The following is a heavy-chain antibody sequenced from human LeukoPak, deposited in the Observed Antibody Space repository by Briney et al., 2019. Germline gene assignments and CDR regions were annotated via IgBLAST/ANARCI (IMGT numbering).Heavy chain of an antibody. J-gene: IGHJ4*02. CDR3: ASNPSFYDSRGYYTDY. CDR2: IIPILGIA. CDR1: GGTFSSYA. V-gene: IGHV1-69*04. D-gene: IGHD3-22*01. Sequence: SVQVSCKASGGTFSSYAISWVRQAPGQGLEWMGRIIPILGIANYAQKFQGRVTITADKSTSTAYMELSSLRSEDTAVYYCASNPSFYDSRGYYTDYWGQGTLVTVSS.